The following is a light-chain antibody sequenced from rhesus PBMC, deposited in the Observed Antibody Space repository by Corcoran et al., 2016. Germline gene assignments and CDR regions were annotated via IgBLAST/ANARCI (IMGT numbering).Light chain of an antibody. J-gene: IGKJ1*01. V-gene: IGKV1-22*01. CDR2: KAS. CDR3: LQYSSGPRT. Sequence: DIQMTQSPSSLSASVGDKVTITCRASQGISSCLAWYRRKPGKAPNLLIYKASIWQNGVPSRFSGSGSGTDFTLTISSLQPEDFATYYCLQYSSGPRTFGQGTKVEVK. CDR1: QGISSC.